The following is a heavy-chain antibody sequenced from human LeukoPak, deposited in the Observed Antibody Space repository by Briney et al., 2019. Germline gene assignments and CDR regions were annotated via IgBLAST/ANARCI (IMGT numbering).Heavy chain of an antibody. CDR1: GFTFSTYW. CDR2: IKQDGSEK. J-gene: IGHJ4*02. V-gene: IGHV3-7*01. D-gene: IGHD4-17*01. Sequence: PGGSLRLSCAAPGFTFSTYWMSWVRQAPGKGLEWVANIKQDGSEKYYVDSVKGRFTISRDNAKNSLYLQMSSLRAEDTAMYYCARNPVMRDYDDYWGQGTLVTVSS. CDR3: ARNPVMRDYDDY.